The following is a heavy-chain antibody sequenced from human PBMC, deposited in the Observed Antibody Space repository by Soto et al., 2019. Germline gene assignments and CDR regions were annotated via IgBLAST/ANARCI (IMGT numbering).Heavy chain of an antibody. J-gene: IGHJ4*02. CDR1: GFTFSSYA. D-gene: IGHD3-22*01. CDR3: AKEDTITMIVVVIKPHGY. CDR2: ISGSGGST. V-gene: IGHV3-23*01. Sequence: GGSLRLSCAASGFTFSSYAMSWVRQAPGKGLEWVSAISGSGGSTYYADSVKGRFTISRDNSKNTLYLQMNSLRAEDTAVYYCAKEDTITMIVVVIKPHGYWGQGTLVTVSS.